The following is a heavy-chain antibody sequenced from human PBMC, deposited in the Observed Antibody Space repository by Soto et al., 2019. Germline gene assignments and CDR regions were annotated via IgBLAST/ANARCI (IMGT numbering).Heavy chain of an antibody. D-gene: IGHD1-26*01. CDR2: ISGDGSRT. V-gene: IGHV3-74*01. Sequence: EVQVVESGGDSVQPGGSLRLSCAASGFTFSSYWMHWVSQVPGKGLVWVSRISGDGSRTNYADSVKGRFTISRDNAKNTLYLQMNSLRAEDPAVYYCARGLSGYYGLDVWGQGTTVSV. CDR1: GFTFSSYW. CDR3: ARGLSGYYGLDV. J-gene: IGHJ6*02.